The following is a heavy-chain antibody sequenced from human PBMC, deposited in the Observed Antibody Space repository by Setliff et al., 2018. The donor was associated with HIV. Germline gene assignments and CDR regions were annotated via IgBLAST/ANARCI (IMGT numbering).Heavy chain of an antibody. V-gene: IGHV4-59*01. Sequence: PSETLSLTCSVSNDSITYYYWNWIRQPPGKGLEWIGNIFDSENTNYNPSRKSRVTMSVDTSKNQFSLKLSSVTAADTAVYYCARGGASSKYLDPWGQGTLVTVSS. D-gene: IGHD2-15*01. CDR2: IFDSENT. CDR3: ARGGASSKYLDP. J-gene: IGHJ5*02. CDR1: NDSITYYY.